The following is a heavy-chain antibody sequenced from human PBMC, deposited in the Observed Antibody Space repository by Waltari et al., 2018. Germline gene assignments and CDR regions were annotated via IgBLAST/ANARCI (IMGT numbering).Heavy chain of an antibody. CDR3: ARGLRDIVVVVAARAIWFDP. V-gene: IGHV4-34*01. J-gene: IGHJ5*02. CDR1: GGSFSGYY. CDR2: INHSGST. Sequence: QVQLQQWGAGLLKPSETLSLTCAVYGGSFSGYYWSWIRQPPGTGREWIGEINHSGSTNYNPSLKSRVTISVDTSKNQFSLKLSSVTAADTAVYYCARGLRDIVVVVAARAIWFDPWGQGTLVTVSS. D-gene: IGHD2-15*01.